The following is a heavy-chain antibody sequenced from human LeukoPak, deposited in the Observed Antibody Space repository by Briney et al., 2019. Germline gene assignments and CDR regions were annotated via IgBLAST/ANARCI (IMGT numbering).Heavy chain of an antibody. CDR2: INPSGGST. V-gene: IGHV1-46*01. D-gene: IGHD2-2*01. Sequence: ASVKVSCKASGGTFSSYAISWVRQAPGQGLEWMGIINPSGGSTSYAQKFQGRVTMTRDTSTSTVYMELSSLRSEDTAVYYCARGGFVVVPAAIGNWFDPWGQGTLVTVSS. CDR3: ARGGFVVVPAAIGNWFDP. CDR1: GGTFSSYA. J-gene: IGHJ5*02.